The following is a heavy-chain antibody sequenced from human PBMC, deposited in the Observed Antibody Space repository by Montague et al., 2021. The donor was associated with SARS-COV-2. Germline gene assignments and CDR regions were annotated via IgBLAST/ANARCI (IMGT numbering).Heavy chain of an antibody. Sequence: SETLSLTCTVSGGSISSSTYYWGWIRQPPGKGLEWIGTIYYSGTTYYNPSLKSRVTISINTSRNKFSLNLKSVTAADTAVYYCARDGHIAARPADYYGMDVWGQGTTVTVSS. V-gene: IGHV4-39*07. J-gene: IGHJ6*02. CDR3: ARDGHIAARPADYYGMDV. D-gene: IGHD6-6*01. CDR1: GGSISSSTYY. CDR2: IYYSGTT.